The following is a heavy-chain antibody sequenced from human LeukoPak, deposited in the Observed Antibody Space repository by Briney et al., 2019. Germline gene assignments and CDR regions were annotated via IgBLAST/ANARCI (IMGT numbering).Heavy chain of an antibody. V-gene: IGHV4-38-2*02. CDR3: VRDPSEAADFFFDS. Sequence: PSETLSLTCTVSHYFISDGAFWGWIRQPPGKGLEWVANVNHRGITFYNPSLESRVAISVDTSKNQFFLRVTSVTAADTAIYYCVRDPSEAADFFFDSWGQGTRVTVSS. D-gene: IGHD2-21*02. CDR2: VNHRGIT. J-gene: IGHJ4*02. CDR1: HYFISDGAF.